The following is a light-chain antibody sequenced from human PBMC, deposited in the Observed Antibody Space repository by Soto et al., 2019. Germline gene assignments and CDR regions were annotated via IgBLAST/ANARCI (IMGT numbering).Light chain of an antibody. Sequence: EIVLTQSPDTLSLSPGERATLSCRASQSIRSERLAWYQQKPGQAPRLVIFDASNRASGMPERFSGSGSGTDFTLTIARLEPEDFAVYYCQEYDGAPITFGLGTRLGIK. CDR3: QEYDGAPIT. J-gene: IGKJ5*01. CDR1: QSIRSER. CDR2: DAS. V-gene: IGKV3-20*01.